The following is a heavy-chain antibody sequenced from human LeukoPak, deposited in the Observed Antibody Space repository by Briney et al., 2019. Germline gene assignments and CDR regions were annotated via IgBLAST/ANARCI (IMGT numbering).Heavy chain of an antibody. Sequence: PGGSLRLSCAASGFTFSSYWMNWARQAPGKGLEWVSGINWNGGSTGYADSVKGRFTISRDNAKNSLYLQMNSLRAEDTALYHCARDSDSSGYDYWGQGTLVTVSS. CDR2: INWNGGST. CDR1: GFTFSSYW. J-gene: IGHJ4*02. CDR3: ARDSDSSGYDY. D-gene: IGHD3-22*01. V-gene: IGHV3-20*01.